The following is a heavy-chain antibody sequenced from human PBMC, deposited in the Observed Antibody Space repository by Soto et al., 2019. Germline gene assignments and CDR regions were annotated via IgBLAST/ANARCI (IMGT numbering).Heavy chain of an antibody. D-gene: IGHD3-3*01. V-gene: IGHV1-18*01. CDR2: ISAYNGNT. CDR1: VYTFTSYG. CDR3: ARDKVGWSGYYRDRSFDY. J-gene: IGHJ4*02. Sequence: SVKVSCKASVYTFTSYGISWVRQAPGQGLEWMGWISAYNGNTNYAQKLQGRVTMTTDTSTSTAYMELRSLRSDDTAVYYCARDKVGWSGYYRDRSFDYWGQGTLVTVSS.